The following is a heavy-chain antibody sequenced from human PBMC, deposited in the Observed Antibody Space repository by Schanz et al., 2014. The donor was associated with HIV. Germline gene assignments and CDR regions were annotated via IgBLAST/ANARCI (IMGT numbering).Heavy chain of an antibody. CDR3: AKMARSVAANTNFDY. D-gene: IGHD6-19*01. J-gene: IGHJ4*02. V-gene: IGHV3-23*04. Sequence: AQLVESGGGVVQPGRSLRLSCAASGFTFSNFAMSWVRQAPGKGLEWVSSISGSGVSTFYAGSVKGRFAISRDKSKNTLYLQMNSLRVEDTAVYYCAKMARSVAANTNFDYWGQGTLVTVSS. CDR1: GFTFSNFA. CDR2: ISGSGVST.